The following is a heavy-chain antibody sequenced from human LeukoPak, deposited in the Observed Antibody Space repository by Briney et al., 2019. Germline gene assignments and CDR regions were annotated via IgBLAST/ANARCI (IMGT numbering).Heavy chain of an antibody. D-gene: IGHD6-19*01. Sequence: GGSLRLSCAASGFTFSSYGMHWVRQAPSKGLEWVAVISYDGSNKYYADSVKGRFTISRDNSKNTLYLQMNSLRAEDTAVYYCAKRQRAVAGTLGWFDPWGQGTLVTVSS. CDR2: ISYDGSNK. CDR1: GFTFSSYG. V-gene: IGHV3-30*18. J-gene: IGHJ5*02. CDR3: AKRQRAVAGTLGWFDP.